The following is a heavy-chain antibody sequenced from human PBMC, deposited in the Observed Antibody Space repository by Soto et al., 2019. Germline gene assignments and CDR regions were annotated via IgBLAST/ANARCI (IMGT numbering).Heavy chain of an antibody. CDR1: GGTFSRYA. V-gene: IGHV1-69*12. D-gene: IGHD6-13*01. J-gene: IGHJ3*01. Sequence: QVQLVQSGAEVKKPGSSVKVSCMASGGTFSRYALSWIRQAPGQGLEWMGGIIPTFERPNYAQRFQGRLKIIADESTSTAYMELSSLRSDAMAVYYCARGSGWYQYAFDLWGQGTMVTVSS. CDR2: IIPTFERP. CDR3: ARGSGWYQYAFDL.